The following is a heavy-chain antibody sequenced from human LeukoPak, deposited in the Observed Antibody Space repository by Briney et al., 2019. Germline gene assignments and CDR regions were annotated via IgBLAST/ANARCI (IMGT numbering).Heavy chain of an antibody. CDR3: ARGVSWQVGATIPPFDY. Sequence: GASVKVSCKASGYTFTSYGISWVRQAPGQGLEWMGWIGAYNGNTNYAQKLQGRVTMTTDTSTSTAYMELRSLRSDDTAVYYCARGVSWQVGATIPPFDYWGQGTLVTVSS. D-gene: IGHD1-26*01. J-gene: IGHJ4*02. CDR1: GYTFTSYG. CDR2: IGAYNGNT. V-gene: IGHV1-18*01.